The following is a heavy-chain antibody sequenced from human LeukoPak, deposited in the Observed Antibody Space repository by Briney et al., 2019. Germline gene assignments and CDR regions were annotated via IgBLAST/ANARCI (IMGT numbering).Heavy chain of an antibody. Sequence: SETLSLTCAVYGGSFSGYYWSWIRQPPGKGLEWIGETNHSGSTNYNPSLKSRVTISVDTSKNQFSLKLSSVTAADTAVYYCARSYGSGSYYKGNWFDPWGQGTLVTVSS. J-gene: IGHJ5*02. D-gene: IGHD3-10*01. V-gene: IGHV4-34*01. CDR1: GGSFSGYY. CDR3: ARSYGSGSYYKGNWFDP. CDR2: TNHSGST.